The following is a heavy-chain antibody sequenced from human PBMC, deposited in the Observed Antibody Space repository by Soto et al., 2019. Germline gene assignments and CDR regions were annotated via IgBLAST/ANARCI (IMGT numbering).Heavy chain of an antibody. J-gene: IGHJ3*01. CDR1: GRTLSSYD. CDR2: IIPILGTA. Sequence: GALVQVSCKASGRTLSSYDTRWVRQAPGQVLEWMRGIIPILGTANYAQKFQDRVTMTADESTSTAYIEHGSLRTEDRSVDYGARYRIASADTVVGWVRGTMGTIS. D-gene: IGHD6-25*01. CDR3: ARYRIASADTVVG. V-gene: IGHV1-69*13.